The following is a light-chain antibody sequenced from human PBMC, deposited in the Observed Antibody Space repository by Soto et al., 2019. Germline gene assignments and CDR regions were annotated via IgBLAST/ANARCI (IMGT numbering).Light chain of an antibody. CDR2: DVS. V-gene: IGLV2-14*01. CDR1: SSDGGGYNY. J-gene: IGLJ2*01. Sequence: QSALTQPASVSGSPGQSITISCTGTSSDGGGYNYVYWYQQHPGQAPKLMIYDVSNRPSGVSNRFSGSKSGNTASLNISGLQAEDEADYYCSSYTSSTTHVVFGGGTKVTVL. CDR3: SSYTSSTTHVV.